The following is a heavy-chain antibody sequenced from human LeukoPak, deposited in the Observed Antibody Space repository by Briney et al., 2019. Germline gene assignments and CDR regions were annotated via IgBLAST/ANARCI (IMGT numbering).Heavy chain of an antibody. Sequence: GASVKVSCKASGYTLINYGITWVRQAPGQGLEWMGWISAYNGNTNYAQKLQGRVTMTTDTSTSTAYMELRSLRSDDTAVYYCARDGVPYYYDSSGYYTLPDYWGQGTLVTVSS. V-gene: IGHV1-18*01. CDR3: ARDGVPYYYDSSGYYTLPDY. CDR1: GYTLINYG. J-gene: IGHJ4*02. D-gene: IGHD3-22*01. CDR2: ISAYNGNT.